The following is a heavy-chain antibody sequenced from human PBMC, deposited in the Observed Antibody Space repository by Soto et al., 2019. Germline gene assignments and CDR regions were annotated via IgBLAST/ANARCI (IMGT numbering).Heavy chain of an antibody. D-gene: IGHD3-22*01. CDR2: IYYSGST. CDR1: GGSISSGGYY. J-gene: IGHJ5*02. CDR3: ARVLRYYDSSGYDNWFDP. Sequence: SETLSLTCTVSGGSISSGGYYWSWIRQHPGKGLEWIGYIYYSGSTYYNPSLKSRVTISVDTSKNQFSLKLSSVTAADTAVYYCARVLRYYDSSGYDNWFDPWGQGTLVTGLL. V-gene: IGHV4-31*03.